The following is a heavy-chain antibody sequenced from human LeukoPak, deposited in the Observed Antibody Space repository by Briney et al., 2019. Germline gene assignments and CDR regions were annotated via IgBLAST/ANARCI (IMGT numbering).Heavy chain of an antibody. Sequence: GGSLRLTCSVSGFTFSSYSMNWVRQAPGKGLQWVSSISGGGSYIFYADSVEGRFSVSRDNAKNSVFLQMNSLRAEDTAVYYCARGLGDYDAFDVWGHGTRVTVAS. J-gene: IGHJ3*01. D-gene: IGHD4-17*01. CDR2: ISGGGSYI. CDR1: GFTFSSYS. V-gene: IGHV3-21*01. CDR3: ARGLGDYDAFDV.